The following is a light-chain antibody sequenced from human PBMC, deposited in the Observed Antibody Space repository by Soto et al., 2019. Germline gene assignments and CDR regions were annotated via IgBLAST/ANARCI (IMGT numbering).Light chain of an antibody. CDR3: QQSYSTPHT. Sequence: DIQMTQSPSSLSASVGDRVTITCRASQSISSYLNWYQQKPGKAPKLLIYAASSLQSGVPSRFSGSGSGTDFPLTISSLQPEDFSTYYWQQSYSTPHTFGQGTKLEIK. CDR1: QSISSY. V-gene: IGKV1-39*01. CDR2: AAS. J-gene: IGKJ2*01.